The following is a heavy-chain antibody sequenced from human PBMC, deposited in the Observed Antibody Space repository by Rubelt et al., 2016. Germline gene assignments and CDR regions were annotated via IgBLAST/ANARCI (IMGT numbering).Heavy chain of an antibody. V-gene: IGHV1-18*01. CDR2: ISAYNGNT. CDR3: ARDLPPFRRYNWNFPLDY. CDR1: GYTFTSYG. Sequence: QVQLVQSGAEVKKPGASVKVSCKASGYTFTSYGISWVRQAPGQGLEWMGWISAYNGNTNYAQKLHGRVTITTDTSTSTADMELRGLRSDDTAVYYCARDLPPFRRYNWNFPLDYWGQGTLVTVSS. D-gene: IGHD1-7*01. J-gene: IGHJ4*02.